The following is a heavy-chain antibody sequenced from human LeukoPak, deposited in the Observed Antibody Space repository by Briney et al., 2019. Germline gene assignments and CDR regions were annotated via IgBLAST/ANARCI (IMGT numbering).Heavy chain of an antibody. V-gene: IGHV1-8*01. J-gene: IGHJ5*02. D-gene: IGHD3-3*01. CDR3: ARGYVPRGLRDLFIFGVVSSNWFDP. CDR1: GYTFTSYD. CDR2: MNPNSGNT. Sequence: ASVKVSCKAPGYTFTSYDINWVRQATGQGLEWMGWMNPNSGNTGYAQKFQGRVTMTRNTSISTAYMELSSLRSEDTAVYYCARGYVPRGLRDLFIFGVVSSNWFDPWGQGTLVTVSS.